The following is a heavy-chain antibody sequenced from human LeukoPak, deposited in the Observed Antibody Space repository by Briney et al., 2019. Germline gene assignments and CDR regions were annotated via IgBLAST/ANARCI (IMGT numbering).Heavy chain of an antibody. Sequence: NSSETLSLTCAVYGGSFSGYYWSWIRQPPGKGLEWIGSMFHSGSTYYNPSLKSRVTISVGTSKNLFSLKLSSVTAADTAVYYCARANYYDSSGYSRGAFDIWGQGTMVTVSS. V-gene: IGHV4-34*12. CDR2: MFHSGST. J-gene: IGHJ3*02. D-gene: IGHD3-22*01. CDR3: ARANYYDSSGYSRGAFDI. CDR1: GGSFSGYY.